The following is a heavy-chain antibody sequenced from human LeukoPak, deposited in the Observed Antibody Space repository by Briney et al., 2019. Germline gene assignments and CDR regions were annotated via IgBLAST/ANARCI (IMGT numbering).Heavy chain of an antibody. CDR2: IQYDGSNK. CDR1: GFTFSSYG. Sequence: GPCLRLSCAASGFTFSSYGMHWARHAAGKGLGWVTFIQYDGSNKYYADSVKGRFTISRDKSKNAPYLEVNSLRAEDTAVYDSAKDLYSNGPLGYHMDVWGKGTPVTVSS. CDR3: AKDLYSNGPLGYHMDV. V-gene: IGHV3-30*02. J-gene: IGHJ6*03. D-gene: IGHD3-22*01.